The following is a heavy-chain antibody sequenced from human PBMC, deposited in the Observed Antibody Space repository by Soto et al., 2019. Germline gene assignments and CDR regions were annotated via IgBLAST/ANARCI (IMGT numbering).Heavy chain of an antibody. Sequence: GESLKISCAASGFTFSSYAMSWVRQAPGKGLEWVSAISGSGGSTYYADSVKGRFTISRDNSKNTLYLQMNSLRAEDTAVYYCAKGWSGYDYGVYYYGMDVWGQGTTVTVSS. D-gene: IGHD5-12*01. CDR1: GFTFSSYA. CDR3: AKGWSGYDYGVYYYGMDV. V-gene: IGHV3-23*01. J-gene: IGHJ6*02. CDR2: ISGSGGST.